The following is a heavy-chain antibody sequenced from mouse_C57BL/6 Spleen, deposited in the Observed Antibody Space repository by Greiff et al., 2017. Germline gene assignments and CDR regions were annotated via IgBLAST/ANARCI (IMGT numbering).Heavy chain of an antibody. CDR2: ISYDGSN. CDR1: GYSITSGYF. D-gene: IGHD6-1*01. V-gene: IGHV3-6*01. Sequence: DVQLQESGPGLVKPSQSLSLTCSVTGYSITSGYFWNWIRQFPGNKLEWMGYISYDGSNNYNPSLKNRIPITRDTAKNQFFLKFNTVTTEDTATYYCATSREYYFDYWGPGTTLTVSS. J-gene: IGHJ2*01. CDR3: ATSREYYFDY.